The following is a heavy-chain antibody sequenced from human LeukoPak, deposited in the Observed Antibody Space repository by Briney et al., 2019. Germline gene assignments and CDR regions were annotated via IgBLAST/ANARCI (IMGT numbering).Heavy chain of an antibody. J-gene: IGHJ4*02. D-gene: IGHD6-13*01. V-gene: IGHV3-9*01. CDR2: ISWNSDII. Sequence: GGSLRLSCAASGFTFDDYAMHWVRQVPGKGLEWVSGISWNSDIIDYADSVKGRFTISRDNAQNSLYLQMNSLRADDTAFYYCAKDRYSSSWNFFDFWGQGTLVTVSS. CDR3: AKDRYSSSWNFFDF. CDR1: GFTFDDYA.